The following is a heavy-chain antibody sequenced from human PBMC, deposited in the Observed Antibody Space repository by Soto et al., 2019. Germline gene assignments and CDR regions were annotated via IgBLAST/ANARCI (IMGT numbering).Heavy chain of an antibody. J-gene: IGHJ3*02. CDR2: IYYSGST. CDR3: ASGIAYCGGDCYSSAFDI. V-gene: IGHV4-61*01. CDR1: GDSISSTRW. D-gene: IGHD2-21*02. Sequence: SETLSLTCTVSGDSISSTRWWCWVRQSPGKGLEWIGYIYYSGSTNYNPSLKSRVTISVDTSKNQFSLKLSSVTAADTAVYYCASGIAYCGGDCYSSAFDIWGQGTMVTVSS.